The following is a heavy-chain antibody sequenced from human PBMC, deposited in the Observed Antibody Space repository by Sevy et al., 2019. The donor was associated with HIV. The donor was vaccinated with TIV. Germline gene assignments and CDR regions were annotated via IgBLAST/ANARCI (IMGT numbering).Heavy chain of an antibody. D-gene: IGHD1-7*01. CDR1: GFTFSNYW. J-gene: IGHJ4*02. CDR3: ARDQITGSKPVYFDS. V-gene: IGHV3-7*01. Sequence: GGSLRLSCAASGFTFSNYWMSWVRQAPGKGLECVANINQDGSEKYYLDSVKGRFIVSRDNAKNSLYLQMNSLRAEDSAVYYCARDQITGSKPVYFDSWGQGTLVTVSS. CDR2: INQDGSEK.